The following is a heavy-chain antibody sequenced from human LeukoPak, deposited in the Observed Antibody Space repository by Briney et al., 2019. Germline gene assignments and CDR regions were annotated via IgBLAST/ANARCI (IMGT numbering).Heavy chain of an antibody. CDR1: GFTFTSYA. J-gene: IGHJ1*01. Sequence: PGGSLRLSCAASGFTFTSYAMNWVRQAPGKGLEWVSTISGSGSSTYYVDSVKGRFTISRDNSKNTLYLQMNSLRAEDAAVYYCARDYVPGHWGQGTLVTVSS. V-gene: IGHV3-23*01. D-gene: IGHD3-16*01. CDR2: ISGSGSST. CDR3: ARDYVPGH.